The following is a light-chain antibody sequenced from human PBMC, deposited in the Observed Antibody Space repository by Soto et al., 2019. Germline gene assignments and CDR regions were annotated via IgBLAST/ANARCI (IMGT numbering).Light chain of an antibody. CDR3: QQGYSNPWT. CDR1: QTVNTY. J-gene: IGKJ1*01. V-gene: IGKV1-39*01. Sequence: DIQMTRSPSSLSASIGDRVTITCRASQTVNTYLHWYQQKPGKAPKLLIYAASNLQSGVPSRFSGSGSGTNFTLSFNSLQPEDFATYYCQQGYSNPWTFGQGTKGDIK. CDR2: AAS.